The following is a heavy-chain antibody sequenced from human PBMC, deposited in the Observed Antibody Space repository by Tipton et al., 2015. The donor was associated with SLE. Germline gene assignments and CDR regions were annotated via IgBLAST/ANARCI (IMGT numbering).Heavy chain of an antibody. CDR3: ARHLRVLVEKAPGAFDI. J-gene: IGHJ3*02. V-gene: IGHV4-34*01. Sequence: TLSLTCAVYGGSFNDYFWSWIRQPPGKGLEWVGEITHSGFTNYNPSLKSRVSMSVDTSKNQFSLKLASVTAADTAVFYCARHLRVLVEKAPGAFDIWSQGTLVTVSS. CDR2: ITHSGFT. D-gene: IGHD5-24*01. CDR1: GGSFNDYF.